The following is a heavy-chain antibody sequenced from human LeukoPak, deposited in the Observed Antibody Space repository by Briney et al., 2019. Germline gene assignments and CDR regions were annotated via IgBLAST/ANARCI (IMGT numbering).Heavy chain of an antibody. D-gene: IGHD3-10*01. CDR3: ARTSGSLYYYGSGSYYGY. V-gene: IGHV3-11*06. Sequence: GGSLRLSCAASGFTFSDYYMSWIRQAPGKGLEWVSYISSSSSYTNYADSVKGRFTISRDNAKNSLYLQMNSLGAEDTAVYYCARTSGSLYYYGSGSYYGYWGQGTLVTVSS. CDR1: GFTFSDYY. CDR2: ISSSSSYT. J-gene: IGHJ4*02.